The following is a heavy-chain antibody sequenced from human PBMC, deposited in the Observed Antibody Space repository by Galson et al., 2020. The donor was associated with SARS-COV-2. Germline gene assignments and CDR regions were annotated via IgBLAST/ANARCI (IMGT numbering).Heavy chain of an antibody. CDR1: GGTFSGYS. V-gene: IGHV4-34*01. Sequence: SETLSLTCAVYGGTFSGYSWTWIRQSPGKGLDWIGEINIGGNTNYSPSLRSRVTLSVDTSNNQSSLKLRSVTAADTSLYYCARGNRGVVPSPVLGLRAWYSYYYVDVWAKGTTVTVSS. CDR3: ARGNRGVVPSPVLGLRAWYSYYYVDV. CDR2: INIGGNT. D-gene: IGHD3-10*01. J-gene: IGHJ6*03.